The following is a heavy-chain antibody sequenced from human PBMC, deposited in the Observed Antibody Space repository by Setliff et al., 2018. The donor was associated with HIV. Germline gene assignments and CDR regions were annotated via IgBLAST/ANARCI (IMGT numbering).Heavy chain of an antibody. CDR2: TSAYNGNT. Sequence: ASVKVSCKASGYTFTSYGISWVRQAPGQGLEWMGWTSAYNGNTNYAQKLQGRVTMTTDTSTSTAYMELRSLRSDDTAVYYCARDLDSSGYGDAFDIWGQGTMVTVSS. CDR3: ARDLDSSGYGDAFDI. CDR1: GYTFTSYG. J-gene: IGHJ3*02. V-gene: IGHV1-18*01. D-gene: IGHD3-22*01.